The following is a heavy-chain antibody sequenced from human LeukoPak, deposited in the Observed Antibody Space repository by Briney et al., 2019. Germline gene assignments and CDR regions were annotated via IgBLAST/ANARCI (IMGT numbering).Heavy chain of an antibody. V-gene: IGHV1-8*01. CDR1: GYTVSSYE. J-gene: IGHJ5*02. D-gene: IGHD3-10*01. CDR3: VRLFVQEPSGWFDP. Sequence: ASVKVSCKPSGYTVSSYEINWVRQSPGQGLEWMGWLNPNSGNRAYAQKFHGRVNITRYASIRTASMELSSLRSEATAVYYSVRLFVQEPSGWFDPWGQGTLVTVS. CDR2: LNPNSGNR.